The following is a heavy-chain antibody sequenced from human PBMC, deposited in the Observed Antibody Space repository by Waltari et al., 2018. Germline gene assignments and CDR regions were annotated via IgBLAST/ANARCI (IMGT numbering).Heavy chain of an antibody. CDR2: INTNTGNP. D-gene: IGHD2-2*01. CDR3: TREVVPAATIVVNWFDP. J-gene: IGHJ5*02. CDR1: GYIFTESA. V-gene: IGHV7-4-1*02. Sequence: QVQLVQSGSELKKPGASVKVSCKASGYIFTESAREWGPQAPGQGLGLMGWINTNTGNPTYVQGFSGRFVFSLDTSVSTAYLQINSLKAEDTAVYYCTREVVPAATIVVNWFDPWGQGTLVTVSS.